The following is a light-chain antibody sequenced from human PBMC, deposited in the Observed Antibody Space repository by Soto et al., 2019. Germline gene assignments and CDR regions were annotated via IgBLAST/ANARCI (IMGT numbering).Light chain of an antibody. V-gene: IGKV1-8*01. CDR2: EES. CDR1: QGISSY. Sequence: AIRMTQSPSSLSASTGDRVTITCRASQGISSYLSWYQQKPGKAPKLLIYEESTLHSGVPSRFSGRKSGTQFTLTIDSLQPEDFATYYCQQYNSYPYTFGQGTKVDI. J-gene: IGKJ2*01. CDR3: QQYNSYPYT.